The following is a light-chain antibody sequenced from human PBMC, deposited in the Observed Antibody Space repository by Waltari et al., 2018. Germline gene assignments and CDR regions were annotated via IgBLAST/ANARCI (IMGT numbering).Light chain of an antibody. CDR1: QSVSSN. CDR2: AAS. Sequence: EIVMTQSPATLSVSPGERAALSCRASQSVSSNLAWYQQRPGQAPRLLIYAASTRATGIPGRFSGSGSGTEFTLTISSLQSEDFAVYYCQQYYAWPPLTFGGGTKVEIK. V-gene: IGKV3-15*01. CDR3: QQYYAWPPLT. J-gene: IGKJ4*01.